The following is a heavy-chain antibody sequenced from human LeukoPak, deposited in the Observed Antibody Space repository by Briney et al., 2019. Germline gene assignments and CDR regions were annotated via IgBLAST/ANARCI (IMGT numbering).Heavy chain of an antibody. CDR3: SSPIHNGDYDYFYGLDV. J-gene: IGHJ6*02. Sequence: GGSLRLPCAASGFTFSGSTVHWVRRASGKGLEWVGRMRSKANNYATAYAASVKGRFTISRDDSKNTAYLQMNSLKTGDTAVYYCSSPIHNGDYDYFYGLDVWGQGTTVTVSS. CDR1: GFTFSGST. D-gene: IGHD4-17*01. V-gene: IGHV3-73*01. CDR2: MRSKANNYAT.